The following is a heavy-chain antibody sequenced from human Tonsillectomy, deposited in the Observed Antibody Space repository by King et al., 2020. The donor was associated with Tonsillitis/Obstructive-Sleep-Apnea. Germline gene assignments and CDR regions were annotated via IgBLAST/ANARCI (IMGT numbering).Heavy chain of an antibody. J-gene: IGHJ4*02. V-gene: IGHV5-51*01. CDR1: GYSFTSYW. CDR2: IYPSDSDT. D-gene: IGHD6-6*01. CDR3: ARTPYISSPPDH. Sequence: QLVQSGAEVKKPGESLKISCKGSGYSFTSYWIVWVRQMPGEGLEWMGIIYPSDSDTKYSPSFQGQVTVSADKSISTAYLQWSSLKASDTAMYYCARTPYISSPPDHWGQGTLVTVSS.